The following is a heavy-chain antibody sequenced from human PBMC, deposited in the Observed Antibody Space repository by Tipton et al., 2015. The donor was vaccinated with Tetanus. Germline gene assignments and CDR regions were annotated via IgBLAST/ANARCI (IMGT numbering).Heavy chain of an antibody. Sequence: TLSLTCSVSGGSIRSGDHQWNWIRQPPGKGLEWLAYISPSGRSNSNYSLKSRITITQDKSKNQFSLKLTSVTAADTAVYYCARANYDNSKKGPFDSWGQGTLVIVSS. V-gene: IGHV4-61*08. CDR3: ARANYDNSKKGPFDS. CDR2: ISPSGRS. CDR1: GGSIRSGDHQ. J-gene: IGHJ4*02. D-gene: IGHD3-3*01.